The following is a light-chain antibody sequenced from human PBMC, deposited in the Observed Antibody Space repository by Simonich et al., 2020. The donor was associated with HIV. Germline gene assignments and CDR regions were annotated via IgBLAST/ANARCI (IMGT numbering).Light chain of an antibody. Sequence: DIVMTQSPDSLAVSLGERATINRKSSQSVLYSSNNKDYLAWYQQKPGQPPKLLIYWASTRESGVPDRFSGSGSGTDFTLTISSLQAEDVAVYYCQHYYSTPPTFGQGTKVEIK. CDR3: QHYYSTPPT. CDR2: WAS. V-gene: IGKV4-1*01. J-gene: IGKJ1*01. CDR1: QSVLYSSNNKDY.